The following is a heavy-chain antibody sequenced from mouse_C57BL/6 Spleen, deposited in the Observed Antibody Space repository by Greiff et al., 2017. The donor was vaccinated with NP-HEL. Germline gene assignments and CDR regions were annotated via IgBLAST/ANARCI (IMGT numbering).Heavy chain of an antibody. D-gene: IGHD1-1*01. CDR1: GFTFSSYA. V-gene: IGHV5-4*01. CDR3: ARDGDYYYGSSYAWFAY. J-gene: IGHJ3*01. Sequence: EVHLVESGGGLVKPGGSLKLSCAASGFTFSSYAMSWVRQTPEKRLEWVATISDGGSYTYYPANVQGRFTISRDNAKNNLYLQMSQLKSEDTAMYYCARDGDYYYGSSYAWFAYWGQGTLVTVSA. CDR2: ISDGGSYT.